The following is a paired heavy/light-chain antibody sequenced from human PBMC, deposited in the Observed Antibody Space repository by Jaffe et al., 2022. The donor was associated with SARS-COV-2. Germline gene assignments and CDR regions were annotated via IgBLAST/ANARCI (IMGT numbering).Heavy chain of an antibody. Sequence: EVQLVQSGADVKRPGESLKISCATSGYRFSKFWIGWVRQVPGKGLEWVAIIYPEDSDARYSPSFQGQVTVSVDESISTAYLQWSSLTASDTAMYYCVRHAFLTIITGRAAEAFDIWGQGTMVTVTS. V-gene: IGHV5-51*01. CDR3: VRHAFLTIITGRAAEAFDI. CDR2: IYPEDSDA. CDR1: GYRFSKFW. J-gene: IGHJ3*02. D-gene: IGHD3-22*01.
Light chain of an antibody. CDR3: LHYGSSWGT. Sequence: LTQSPDTLSLSPGEGATLSCRASHTISSNSVAWYQQKPGQAPRLLMFGTSSRATGIPERFSGSGSGTDFTLTISRLEPEDFTLYYCLHYGSSWGTFGQGTKVEIK. J-gene: IGKJ1*01. CDR1: HTISSNS. CDR2: GTS. V-gene: IGKV3-20*01.